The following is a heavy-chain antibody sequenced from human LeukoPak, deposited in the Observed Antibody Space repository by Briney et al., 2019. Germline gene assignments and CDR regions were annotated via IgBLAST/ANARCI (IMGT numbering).Heavy chain of an antibody. CDR2: INPNSGGT. Sequence: ASVKVSCKASGYTFTGYYMHWVRQAPGQGLEWMGWINPNSGGTNYAQKFQGRVTMTRGTSISTAYMELSRLRSDDTAVYYCARLGQVTGTFDYWGQGTLVTVSS. D-gene: IGHD1-1*01. CDR1: GYTFTGYY. V-gene: IGHV1-2*02. J-gene: IGHJ4*02. CDR3: ARLGQVTGTFDY.